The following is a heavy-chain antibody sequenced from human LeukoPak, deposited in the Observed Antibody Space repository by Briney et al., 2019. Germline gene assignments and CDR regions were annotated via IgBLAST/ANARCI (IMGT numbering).Heavy chain of an antibody. CDR1: GFTFSNYW. J-gene: IGHJ4*02. CDR2: MDQEGSEK. D-gene: IGHD6-19*01. V-gene: IGHV3-7*05. CDR3: ARAGYSSGWFAYY. Sequence: GGALRLSCAASGFTFSNYWMSWVRQAPGKGLEWVANMDQEGSEKYYVDSVKGRFTISRDNAKNSLYLQMNSLRAEDTAMYYCARAGYSSGWFAYYWGQGTLVTVSS.